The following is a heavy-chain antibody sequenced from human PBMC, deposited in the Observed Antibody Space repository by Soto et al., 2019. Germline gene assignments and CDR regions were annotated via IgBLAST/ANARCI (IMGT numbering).Heavy chain of an antibody. D-gene: IGHD3-3*01. CDR2: ISTNGRST. J-gene: IGHJ4*02. CDR3: LRDIFGVVIFDS. V-gene: IGHV3-64D*06. CDR1: GFSFRDSA. Sequence: VGSLRLSCSASGFSFRDSAMHWVRQAPGKRLEYVSAISTNGRSTYYADSVKGRFTISRDNSKNTVHLQMSSLRTEDTAVYYCLRDIFGVVIFDSWGQGTPVTVSS.